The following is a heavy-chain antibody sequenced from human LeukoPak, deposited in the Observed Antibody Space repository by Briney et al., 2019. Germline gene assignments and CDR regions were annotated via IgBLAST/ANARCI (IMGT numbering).Heavy chain of an antibody. J-gene: IGHJ4*02. CDR3: ARVMSYRYYDHFDY. CDR1: AGSISSSSYY. V-gene: IGHV4-39*07. CDR2: TYCSGST. Sequence: SETLSLTCTVSAGSISSSSYYWGWIRQPPGKGLEWIGSTYCSGSTYYNPSLKSRVTISLDMSKNQFSLKLSSVTAADTAVYYCARVMSYRYYDHFDYWGQGTLVTVSS. D-gene: IGHD3-16*02.